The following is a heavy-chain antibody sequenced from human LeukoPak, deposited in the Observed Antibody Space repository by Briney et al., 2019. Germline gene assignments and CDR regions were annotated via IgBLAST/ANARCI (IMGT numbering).Heavy chain of an antibody. CDR1: GGTFSSYA. J-gene: IGHJ4*02. CDR2: IIPIFGTA. CDR3: ARGFSTYYYDSSGYMSRDY. V-gene: IGHV1-69*05. Sequence: SVKVSCKASGGTFSSYAISWVRQAPGQGLEWMGGIIPIFGTANYAQKFQGRVTITRNTSISTAYMELSSLRSEDTAVYYCARGFSTYYYDSSGYMSRDYWGQGTLVTVSS. D-gene: IGHD3-22*01.